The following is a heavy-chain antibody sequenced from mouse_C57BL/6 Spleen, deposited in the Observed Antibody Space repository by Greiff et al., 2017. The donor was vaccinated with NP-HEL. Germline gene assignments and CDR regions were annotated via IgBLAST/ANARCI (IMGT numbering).Heavy chain of an antibody. CDR1: GFTFSDYG. Sequence: EVNVVESGGGLVQPGGSLKLSCAASGFTFSDYGMAWVRQAPRKGPEWVAFISNLAYSIYYADTVTGRFTISRENAKNTLYLEMSSLRSEDTAMYYCARSYYGSSYYFDYWGQGTTLTVSS. V-gene: IGHV5-15*01. CDR2: ISNLAYSI. CDR3: ARSYYGSSYYFDY. D-gene: IGHD1-1*01. J-gene: IGHJ2*01.